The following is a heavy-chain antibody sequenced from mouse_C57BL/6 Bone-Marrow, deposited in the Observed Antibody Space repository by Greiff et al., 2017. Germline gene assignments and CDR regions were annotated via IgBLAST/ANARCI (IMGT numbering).Heavy chain of an antibody. D-gene: IGHD2-4*01. CDR1: GYTFTSYW. V-gene: IGHV1-50*01. J-gene: IGHJ4*01. Sequence: QVQLQQPGAELVKPGASVKLSCKASGYTFTSYWMQWVKQRPGQGLEWIGEIDPSDSYTNYNQKFKGKATLTVDTSSSTAYMQLSSLTSEDSAVYYCARGIFYYDYDEYYAMDYCGQGTSVTVSS. CDR2: IDPSDSYT. CDR3: ARGIFYYDYDEYYAMDY.